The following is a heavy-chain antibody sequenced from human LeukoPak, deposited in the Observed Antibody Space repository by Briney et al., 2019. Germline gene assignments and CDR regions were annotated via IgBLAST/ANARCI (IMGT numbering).Heavy chain of an antibody. D-gene: IGHD6-6*01. V-gene: IGHV4-39*01. J-gene: IGHJ4*02. CDR1: GGSISSSSHY. Sequence: SETLSLTCTVSGGSISSSSHYWGWIRQPPGKGLEWIGGKYYSGSTYYNPSLKSRVTISVDTSKNQYPLKLTSVTAADTALYYCARQRGSSSSYNGVDYFDYWGQGTLVTVSS. CDR2: KYYSGST. CDR3: ARQRGSSSSYNGVDYFDY.